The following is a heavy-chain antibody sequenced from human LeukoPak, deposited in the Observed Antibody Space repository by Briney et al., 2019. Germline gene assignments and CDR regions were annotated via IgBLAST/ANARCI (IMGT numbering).Heavy chain of an antibody. CDR1: GGSINNGGYY. J-gene: IGHJ4*02. V-gene: IGHV4-31*03. CDR3: ARNRDGYNSFDY. CDR2: IYYSGSS. D-gene: IGHD5-24*01. Sequence: SETLSLTCTVPGGSINNGGYYWSWIRQHPGKGLEWIGYIYYSGSSYYNPSLWSRVTISVDTSKNHFSLKLSSVTAADTAVYYCARNRDGYNSFDYWGQGTLVTVSS.